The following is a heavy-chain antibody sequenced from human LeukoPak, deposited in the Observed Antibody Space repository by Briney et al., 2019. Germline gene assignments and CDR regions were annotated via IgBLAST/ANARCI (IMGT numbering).Heavy chain of an antibody. CDR3: VTNLNV. CDR2: IGGSGRSA. CDR1: GFTFSSYA. V-gene: IGHV3-23*01. D-gene: IGHD3-9*01. Sequence: PGRSLRLSCAASGFTFSSYAMTWVRQAPGKGLEWVSVIGGSGRSAYYADSVKGRFTISRDNSRNTLYLQMNSLRAEDTAVYYCVTNLNVWGQGTTVTVTS. J-gene: IGHJ6*02.